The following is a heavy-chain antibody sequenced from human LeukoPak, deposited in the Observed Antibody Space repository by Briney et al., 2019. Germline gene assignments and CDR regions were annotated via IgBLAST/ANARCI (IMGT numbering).Heavy chain of an antibody. J-gene: IGHJ4*02. D-gene: IGHD6-13*01. CDR1: GFMFHDYA. CDR2: ISGDGGST. CDR3: ARESESSGWYDY. V-gene: IGHV3-43*02. Sequence: PGGSLRLSCAAPGFMFHDYAIHWVRQAPGKGLEWVSLISGDGGSTFYADSVKGGFTISRDNSKNSLYLQMNSLRSDDTALYYCARESESSGWYDYWGQGTLVTVSS.